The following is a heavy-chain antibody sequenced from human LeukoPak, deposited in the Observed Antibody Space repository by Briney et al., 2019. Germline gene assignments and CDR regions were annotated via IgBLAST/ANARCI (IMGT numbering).Heavy chain of an antibody. CDR2: IYYSGST. J-gene: IGHJ4*02. V-gene: IGHV4-39*07. CDR3: ARDPSYYYDSSGYSGFDY. D-gene: IGHD3-22*01. CDR1: GGSISSSSYY. Sequence: SETLSLTCTVSGGSISSSSYYRGWIRQPPGKGLEWIGSIYYSGSTYYNPSLKSRVTISVDTSKNQFSLKLSSVTAADTAVYYCARDPSYYYDSSGYSGFDYWGQGTLVTVSS.